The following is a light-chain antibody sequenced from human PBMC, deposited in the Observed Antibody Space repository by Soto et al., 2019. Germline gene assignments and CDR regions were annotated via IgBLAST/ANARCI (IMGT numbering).Light chain of an antibody. V-gene: IGKV3-11*01. CDR2: DTY. CDR3: QQRSNWPPEVT. J-gene: IGKJ5*01. CDR1: QSVSSW. Sequence: EIVLTQSPATLSLSPGERATLSCRAIQSVSSWLAWYQQKPGQAPRLLIYDTYKRATGIPARFSGSGSGTDFTLTISSLEPEDFAVYYCQQRSNWPPEVTFGQGTRLEIK.